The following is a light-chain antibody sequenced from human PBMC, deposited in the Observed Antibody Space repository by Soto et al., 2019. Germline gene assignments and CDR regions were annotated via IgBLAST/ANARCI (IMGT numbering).Light chain of an antibody. Sequence: QSALTQPASVSGSLGQSITISCTGTSSDIGGYKYVSWYQQHPGKAHKLIIFEVSNRPSGVSDRFSGSNSGNTASLTISGLQAEDEADYYCTSYSRYRVLVFGGGTKLTVL. CDR3: TSYSRYRVLV. V-gene: IGLV2-14*01. CDR1: SSDIGGYKY. CDR2: EVS. J-gene: IGLJ3*02.